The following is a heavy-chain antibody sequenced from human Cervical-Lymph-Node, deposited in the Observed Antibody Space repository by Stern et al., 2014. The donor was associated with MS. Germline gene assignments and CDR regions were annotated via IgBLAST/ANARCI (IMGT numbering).Heavy chain of an antibody. V-gene: IGHV1-46*01. CDR1: GYTFTSYY. Sequence: VQLLQSGAEVKKPGASVQVSCKASGYTFTSYYMHWVRQAPGQGLEWMGIINPRGGSTSYAQKFQCRVTMTRDTSTTTVYMELSSLRSEDTAVYYCARQQGGKDWFDPWGQGTLVTVSS. CDR2: INPRGGST. CDR3: ARQQGGKDWFDP. D-gene: IGHD6-13*01. J-gene: IGHJ5*02.